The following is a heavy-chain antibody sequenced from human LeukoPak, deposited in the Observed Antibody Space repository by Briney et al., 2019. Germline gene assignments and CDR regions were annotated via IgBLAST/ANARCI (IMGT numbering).Heavy chain of an antibody. J-gene: IGHJ6*02. CDR2: ISYDGSNK. V-gene: IGHV3-30*18. CDR1: GFTFSSYG. Sequence: PGRSLGLSCAASGFTFSSYGMHWVRQAPGKGLEWVAVISYDGSNKYYADSVKGRFTISRDNSKNTLYLQMNSLRAEDTAVYYCAKDMGGGSRTYYDFWSFYYYGMDVWGQGITVTVSS. D-gene: IGHD3-3*01. CDR3: AKDMGGGSRTYYDFWSFYYYGMDV.